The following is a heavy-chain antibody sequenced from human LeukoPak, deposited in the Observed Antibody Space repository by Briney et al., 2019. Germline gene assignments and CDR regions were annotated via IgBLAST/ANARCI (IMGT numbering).Heavy chain of an antibody. D-gene: IGHD3-16*01. Sequence: GGSLRLSCAGSGFTFSSYAMTWVRQAPGKGLEWVAIISYDGSNKYYADSVKGRFTISRDNSKNTLYLQMNSLRAEDTAVYYCAKHHGDYYYYLDVWGKGTTVTVSS. V-gene: IGHV3-30-3*02. J-gene: IGHJ6*03. CDR1: GFTFSSYA. CDR3: AKHHGDYYYYLDV. CDR2: ISYDGSNK.